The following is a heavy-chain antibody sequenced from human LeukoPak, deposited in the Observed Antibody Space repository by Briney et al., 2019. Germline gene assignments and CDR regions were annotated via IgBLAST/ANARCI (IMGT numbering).Heavy chain of an antibody. CDR1: GYTFTSHG. D-gene: IGHD6-19*01. CDR3: ARDPSNTSGWKTWFDP. CDR2: ISAYNGDT. J-gene: IGHJ5*02. Sequence: PAASVKVSCKASGYTFTSHGISWVRQAPGQGLEWMGWISAYNGDTKYAQNLQGRVTLTTYTSTTTAYLELRSLTSDDTAVYYCARDPSNTSGWKTWFDPWGQGTLVTVSS. V-gene: IGHV1-18*01.